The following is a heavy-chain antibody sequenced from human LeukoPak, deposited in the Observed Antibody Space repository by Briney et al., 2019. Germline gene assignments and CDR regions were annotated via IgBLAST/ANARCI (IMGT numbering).Heavy chain of an antibody. V-gene: IGHV3-30*03. CDR1: GFTFSSYG. Sequence: GGSLRLSCAASGFTFSSYGMHWVRQAPGKGLEWAAVISYDGSNKYYADSVKGRFTISRDNSKNTLYLQMNSLRAEDTAVYYCARLIAVAGTDYWGQGTLVTVSS. CDR2: ISYDGSNK. CDR3: ARLIAVAGTDY. D-gene: IGHD6-19*01. J-gene: IGHJ4*02.